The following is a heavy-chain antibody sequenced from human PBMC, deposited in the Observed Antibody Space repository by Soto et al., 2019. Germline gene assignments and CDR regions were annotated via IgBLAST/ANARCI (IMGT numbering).Heavy chain of an antibody. V-gene: IGHV4-30-4*01. CDR1: GGSISSGDYY. D-gene: IGHD6-19*01. CDR3: ARDRIAVAGLDY. J-gene: IGHJ4*02. CDR2: IYYSGST. Sequence: SETLSLTCTVSGGSISSGDYYWSWIRQPPGKGLEWIGYIYYSGSTYYNPSLKSRVTISVDTSKNQFSLKLSSVTAADTAVYYCARDRIAVAGLDYWGQGTLVTVSS.